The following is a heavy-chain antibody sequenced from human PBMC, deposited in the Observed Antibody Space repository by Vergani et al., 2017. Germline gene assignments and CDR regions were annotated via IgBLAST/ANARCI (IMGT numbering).Heavy chain of an antibody. J-gene: IGHJ5*02. CDR1: GFTVSSNY. CDR3: AKDSSPHYSSGWYWFDP. V-gene: IGHV3-66*01. CDR2: IYSGGST. D-gene: IGHD6-19*01. Sequence: EVQLVESGGGLVQPGGSLRLSCAASGFTVSSNYMSWVRQAPGKGLEWVSVIYSGGSTYYADSVKGRFTISRDNSKNTLYLQMNSLRAEDTAVYYCAKDSSPHYSSGWYWFDPWGQGTLVTVSS.